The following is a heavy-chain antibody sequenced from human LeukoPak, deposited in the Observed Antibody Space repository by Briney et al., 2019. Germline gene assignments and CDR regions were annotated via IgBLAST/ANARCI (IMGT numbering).Heavy chain of an antibody. D-gene: IGHD3-22*01. CDR3: ARVLHYYDSSGYRPAYYYYYMDV. Sequence: PSETLSLTCTVSGGSISSSSYYWSWIRQPPGKGLEWIGFSYYNGNTNYNPSLKSRVTMSVDTSKNQFSLKLSSVTAADTAVYYCARVLHYYDSSGYRPAYYYYYMDVWGKGTTVTISS. J-gene: IGHJ6*03. V-gene: IGHV4-61*05. CDR2: SYYNGNT. CDR1: GGSISSSSYY.